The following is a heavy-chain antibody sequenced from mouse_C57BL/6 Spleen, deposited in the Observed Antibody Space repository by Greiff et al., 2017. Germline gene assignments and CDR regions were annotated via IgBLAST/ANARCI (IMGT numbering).Heavy chain of an antibody. D-gene: IGHD1-3*01. CDR3: ARYIKDNSFDY. V-gene: IGHV7-3*01. CDR2: IRNKANGYTT. CDR1: GFTFTDYY. J-gene: IGHJ2*01. Sequence: EVQLKESGGGLVQPGGSLSLSCAASGFTFTDYYMSWVRQPPGKALEWLGFIRNKANGYTTEYSVSVKGQFTISRDNSQSILYLQMNALRAEDSATYFCARYIKDNSFDYWGQGTTLTVSS.